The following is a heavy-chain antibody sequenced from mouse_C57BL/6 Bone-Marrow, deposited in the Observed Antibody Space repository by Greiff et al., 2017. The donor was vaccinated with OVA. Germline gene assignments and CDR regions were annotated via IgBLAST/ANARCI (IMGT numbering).Heavy chain of an antibody. CDR1: GYTFTSYW. Sequence: VQLQQPGAELVKPGASVKLSCKASGYTFTSYWMHWVKQRPGRGLEWIGRIDPNSGGTKYNEKFKSKATLTVDKPSSTAYMQLSSLTSEDSAVYYSEIRDGYALDAMGYWGQGTSVTVSS. J-gene: IGHJ4*01. V-gene: IGHV1-72*01. D-gene: IGHD2-2*01. CDR3: EIRDGYALDAMGY. CDR2: IDPNSGGT.